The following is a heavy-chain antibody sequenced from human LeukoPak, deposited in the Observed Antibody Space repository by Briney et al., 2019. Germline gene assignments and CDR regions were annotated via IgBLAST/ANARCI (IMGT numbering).Heavy chain of an antibody. CDR3: TRDRGYCGGDCQSFGY. Sequence: GRSLRLSCTASGFTFGDYAMSWVRQAPGKGLEWVGFIRSKAYGGTTEYAASVKGRFTISRDDSKSIAYLQIRSLKTEATALYYCTRDRGYCGGDCQSFGYWGQGTLVTVSS. CDR1: GFTFGDYA. D-gene: IGHD2-21*01. CDR2: IRSKAYGGTT. J-gene: IGHJ4*02. V-gene: IGHV3-49*04.